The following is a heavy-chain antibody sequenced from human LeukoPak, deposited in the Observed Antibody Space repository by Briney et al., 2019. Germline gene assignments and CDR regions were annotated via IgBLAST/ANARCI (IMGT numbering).Heavy chain of an antibody. CDR3: ARASKHIVVVTD. J-gene: IGHJ4*02. V-gene: IGHV4-59*01. Sequence: SETLSLTCTVSGGSISSYYWSWIRQPPGKGLEWIGYIYYSGSTNYNPSPKSRVTISVDTSKNQFSLKLSSVTAADTAVYYCARASKHIVVVTDWGQGTLVTVSS. D-gene: IGHD2-21*02. CDR1: GGSISSYY. CDR2: IYYSGST.